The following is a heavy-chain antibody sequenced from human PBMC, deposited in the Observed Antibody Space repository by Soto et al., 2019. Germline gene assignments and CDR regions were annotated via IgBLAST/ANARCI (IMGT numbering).Heavy chain of an antibody. D-gene: IGHD1-1*01. CDR2: IYYSGST. V-gene: IGHV4-59*08. J-gene: IGHJ6*02. CDR1: GGSISSYY. CDR3: ASTGTTWYYYGMDV. Sequence: QVQLQESGPGLVKPSETLSLTCTVSGGSISSYYWSWIRQPPGKGLEWIGYIYYSGSTNYNPSLTGRVTISVDTSKNQFSLKLSSVTAADTAVYYCASTGTTWYYYGMDVWGQGTTVTVSS.